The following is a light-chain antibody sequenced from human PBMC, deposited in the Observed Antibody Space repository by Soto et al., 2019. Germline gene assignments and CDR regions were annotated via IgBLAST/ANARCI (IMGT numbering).Light chain of an antibody. V-gene: IGKV1-5*03. CDR1: QSISSW. CDR2: KAS. CDR3: QQYSSFPYT. J-gene: IGKJ2*01. Sequence: DIQMTQSPSTLSASVGDRVTITCRASQSISSWLAWYQQKPGKAPKLLIYKASNLERGVPSRFSGSGSGTEFTLTISSLQPDDCATYYCQQYSSFPYTFGQGTKLEIK.